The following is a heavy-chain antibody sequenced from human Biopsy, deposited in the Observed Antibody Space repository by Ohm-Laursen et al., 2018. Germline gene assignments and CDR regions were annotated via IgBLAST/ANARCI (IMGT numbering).Heavy chain of an antibody. V-gene: IGHV4-59*11. CDR1: GGPFTGHY. Sequence: SETLSLTWTVSGGPFTGHYWSWIRQSPGKGLEWIGHISCTGYTSYNASLKSRVTISVDTSRNHFSLRLSSLTAADTAVYYCARGSNDSGGLYFPRWGQGTLVTVSS. CDR3: ARGSNDSGGLYFPR. D-gene: IGHD4-23*01. J-gene: IGHJ4*02. CDR2: ISCTGYT.